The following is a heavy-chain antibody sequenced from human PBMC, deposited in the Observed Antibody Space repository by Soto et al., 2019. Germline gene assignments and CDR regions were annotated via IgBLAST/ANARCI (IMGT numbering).Heavy chain of an antibody. J-gene: IGHJ4*02. D-gene: IGHD3-22*01. Sequence: QVQLQESGPGLVKPSQTLSLTCTVSGGSIGSGSYYWSWIHQHPGKGLEWIGYIYYSGSTYYNPSLKSRVTISIDTSTNQFSLKLSSVTAADTAVYYCARAGYDRDGGGYYYFDYWGQGTLVTVSS. CDR3: ARAGYDRDGGGYYYFDY. CDR1: GGSIGSGSYY. CDR2: IYYSGST. V-gene: IGHV4-31*03.